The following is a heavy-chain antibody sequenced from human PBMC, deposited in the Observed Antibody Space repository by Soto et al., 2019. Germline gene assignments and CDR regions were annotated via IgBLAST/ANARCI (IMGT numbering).Heavy chain of an antibody. CDR1: GGSISSYY. V-gene: IGHV4-59*01. CDR2: IYYSGST. J-gene: IGHJ4*02. Sequence: TVSGGSISSYYWSWIRQPPGKGLEWIGYIYYSGSTNYNPSPKSRVTISVDTSKNQFSLKLSSVTAADTAVYYCARALTPLPGKTWGQGTLVTVSS. D-gene: IGHD3-10*01. CDR3: ARALTPLPGKT.